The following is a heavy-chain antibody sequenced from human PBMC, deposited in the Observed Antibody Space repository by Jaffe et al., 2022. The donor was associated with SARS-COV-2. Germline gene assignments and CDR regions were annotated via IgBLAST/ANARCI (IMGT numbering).Heavy chain of an antibody. V-gene: IGHV5-51*01. J-gene: IGHJ4*02. CDR1: GYTFTNYW. CDR2: ISPSDSET. D-gene: IGHD5-12*01. CDR3: ARQYDYGLFDR. Sequence: EVQVVQSGTEVKKPGESLKISCKASGYTFTNYWIGWVRQMPGKGLEWMAIISPSDSETRYSPSFQGQVTISVDKSINTAYLQWSSLKASDTAMYYCARQYDYGLFDRWGQGTRVTVSS.